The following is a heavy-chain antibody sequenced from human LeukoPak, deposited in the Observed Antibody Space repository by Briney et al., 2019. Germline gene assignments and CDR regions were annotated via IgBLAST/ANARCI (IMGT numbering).Heavy chain of an antibody. V-gene: IGHV3-30*01. Sequence: PGRSLRLSCAASGFTFSSYTMHWVRQAPGKGLEWVAVISYDGSNKYYADSVKGRFTISRDNSKNTLYLQMNSLRAEDTAVYYCARGGDAWGQGTLVTVSS. CDR3: ARGGDA. D-gene: IGHD3-10*01. CDR1: GFTFSSYT. CDR2: ISYDGSNK. J-gene: IGHJ4*02.